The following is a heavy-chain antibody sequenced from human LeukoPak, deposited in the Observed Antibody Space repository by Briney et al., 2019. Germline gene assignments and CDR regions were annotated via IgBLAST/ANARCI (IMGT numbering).Heavy chain of an antibody. CDR2: LYSDGNT. CDR1: GFTVSTYY. Sequence: PGGSLRLSCAASGFTVSTYYMTWVRQAPGKGLEWVSVLYSDGNTKYADSVQGRFTISRDNSKNTLYLEMNSLSPDDTAVYYCARGVEPLAANTLAYWGQGTLVTVSS. V-gene: IGHV3-53*01. D-gene: IGHD1-14*01. J-gene: IGHJ4*02. CDR3: ARGVEPLAANTLAY.